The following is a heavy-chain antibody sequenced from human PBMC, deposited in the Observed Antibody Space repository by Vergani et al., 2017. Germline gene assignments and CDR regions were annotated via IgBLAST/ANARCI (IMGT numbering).Heavy chain of an antibody. CDR2: ISSSSSYI. Sequence: EVQLVESGGGLVKPGGSLRLSCAASGFTFSSYSMNWVRQAPGKGLEWVSSISSSSSYIYYADSVKGRFTISRDNAKNSLYLQMNSLRAEDTAVYYCARDNDYDILTGYSDYYYGMDVWGQGTTVTVSS. J-gene: IGHJ6*02. CDR1: GFTFSSYS. D-gene: IGHD3-9*01. CDR3: ARDNDYDILTGYSDYYYGMDV. V-gene: IGHV3-21*01.